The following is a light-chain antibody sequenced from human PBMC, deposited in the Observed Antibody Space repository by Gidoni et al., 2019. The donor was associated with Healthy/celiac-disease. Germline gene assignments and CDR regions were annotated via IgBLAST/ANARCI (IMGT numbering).Light chain of an antibody. Sequence: ATLSVSPGERATLSCRASQSVSSNLAWYQQKPGQAPRLLIYGASTRATGIPARFSGSGSGTEFTLTISSLQSEDFAVYYCPQYNNWPVAGITFXPXTKVDIK. J-gene: IGKJ3*01. CDR3: PQYNNWPVAGIT. CDR2: GAS. V-gene: IGKV3-15*01. CDR1: QSVSSN.